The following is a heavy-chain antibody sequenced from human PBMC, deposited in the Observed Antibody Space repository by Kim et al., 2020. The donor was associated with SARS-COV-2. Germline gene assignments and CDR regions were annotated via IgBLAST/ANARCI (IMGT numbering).Heavy chain of an antibody. CDR2: ISWNSGSI. CDR3: ATNHMGFDYYYYGMDV. D-gene: IGHD2-8*01. J-gene: IGHJ6*02. V-gene: IGHV3-9*01. Sequence: GGSLRLSCAASGFTFDDYAMHWVRQAPGKGLEWVSGISWNSGSIGYADSVKGRFTISRDNAKNSLYLQMNSLRAEDTALYYCATNHMGFDYYYYGMDVWGQGTTVTVSS. CDR1: GFTFDDYA.